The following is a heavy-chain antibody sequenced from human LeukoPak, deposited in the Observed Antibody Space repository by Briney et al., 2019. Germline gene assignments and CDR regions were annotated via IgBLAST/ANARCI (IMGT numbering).Heavy chain of an antibody. V-gene: IGHV1-18*04. CDR3: ARVDVGRWLPSFDY. CDR2: ISAYNGNT. D-gene: IGHD5-24*01. J-gene: IGHJ4*02. CDR1: GYTFTGHY. Sequence: ASVKVSCKASGYTFTGHYMHWVRQAPGQGLEWMGWISAYNGNTNYAQKLQGRVTMTTDTSTSTAYMELRSLRSDDTAVYYCARVDVGRWLPSFDYWGQGTLVTVSS.